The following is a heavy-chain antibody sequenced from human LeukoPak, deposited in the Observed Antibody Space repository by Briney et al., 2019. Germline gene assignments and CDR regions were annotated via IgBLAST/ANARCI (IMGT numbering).Heavy chain of an antibody. V-gene: IGHV1-18*01. J-gene: IGHJ4*02. CDR3: ARSAFPPLWFGELLFGGYFDY. Sequence: ASVKVSCKASGYTFTSYGISWVRQAPGQGLEWMGWISAYNGNTNYAQKLQGRVTMTTDTSTSTAYMELRSLRSDDTAVYYCARSAFPPLWFGELLFGGYFDYWGQGTLVTVSS. CDR2: ISAYNGNT. CDR1: GYTFTSYG. D-gene: IGHD3-10*01.